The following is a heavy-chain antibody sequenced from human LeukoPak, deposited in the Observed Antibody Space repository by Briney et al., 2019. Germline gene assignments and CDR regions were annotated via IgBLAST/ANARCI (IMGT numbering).Heavy chain of an antibody. D-gene: IGHD3-3*01. CDR1: GYTFTGYY. CDR2: INPNSGGT. Sequence: GASVKVSCKASGYTFTGYYMHWVRQAPGQGLEWMGWINPNSGGTNYAQKFQGRVTMTRDTSISTAYMELSRLRSDDTAVYYCARDIPRSITIFGVGKGNNWFDPWGQGTLVTVSS. CDR3: ARDIPRSITIFGVGKGNNWFDP. V-gene: IGHV1-2*02. J-gene: IGHJ5*02.